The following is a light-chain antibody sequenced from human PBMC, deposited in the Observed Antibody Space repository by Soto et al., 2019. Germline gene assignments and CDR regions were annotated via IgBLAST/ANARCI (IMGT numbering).Light chain of an antibody. CDR1: QGVNNY. CDR3: QKFNSAPFT. Sequence: DIQMTQSPSSLSASVGDRVTITCRASQGVNNYLAWYQQKPGKVPQLLIYSASTLHPGVPSRFSGSGSGTDFTLTISSLQTEDVATYYCQKFNSAPFTFGPGTKVDIK. CDR2: SAS. J-gene: IGKJ3*01. V-gene: IGKV1-27*01.